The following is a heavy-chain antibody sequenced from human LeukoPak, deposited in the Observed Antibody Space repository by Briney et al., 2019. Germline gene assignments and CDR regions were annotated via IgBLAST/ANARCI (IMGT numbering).Heavy chain of an antibody. CDR2: ISGSGGST. J-gene: IGHJ5*02. CDR3: AKYYYDSSGYPRFDP. CDR1: GLTFSSYA. D-gene: IGHD3-22*01. V-gene: IGHV3-23*01. Sequence: GGSLRLSCAASGLTFSSYAMSWVRQAPGKGLEWVSAISGSGGSTYYADSVKGRFTISRDNSKNTLYLQMNSLRAEDTAVYYCAKYYYDSSGYPRFDPWGQGTLVTASS.